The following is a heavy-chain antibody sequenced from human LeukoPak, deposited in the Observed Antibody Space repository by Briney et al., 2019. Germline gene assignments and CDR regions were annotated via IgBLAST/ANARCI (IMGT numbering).Heavy chain of an antibody. CDR1: GASISSGYYY. V-gene: IGHV4-61*02. CDR3: ATNSGWGDLGY. Sequence: PSETLSLTCNVSGASISSGYYYWSWIRQPAGTGLEWIGRFYSSQSTDYSPSLRSRVTISVDTSKNQFSLKVRSVTTEDTAVYYCATNSGWGDLGYWGQGILVTVSS. J-gene: IGHJ4*02. D-gene: IGHD2-21*02. CDR2: FYSSQST.